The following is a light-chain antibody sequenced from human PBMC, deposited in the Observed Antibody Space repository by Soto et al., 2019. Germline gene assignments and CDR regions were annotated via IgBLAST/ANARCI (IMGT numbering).Light chain of an antibody. V-gene: IGLV2-18*02. CDR2: EVS. CDR3: SSYTTSSTDV. CDR1: SSDVGNYNR. J-gene: IGLJ1*01. Sequence: QSVLTQPPSVSGSPGQSVTISCTGTSSDVGNYNRVSWYQQPPGTAPKVIIYEVSYRPSGVPDRFSGSKSGNTASLTISGLQAEDEADYYCSSYTTSSTDVFGTGTKLTVL.